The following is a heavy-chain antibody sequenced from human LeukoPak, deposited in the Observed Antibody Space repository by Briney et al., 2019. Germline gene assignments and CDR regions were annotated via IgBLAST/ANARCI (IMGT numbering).Heavy chain of an antibody. CDR2: ISAYNGNT. Sequence: ASVKVSCKASGYTFTSYGISWVRQAPGQGLEWMGWISAYNGNTNYAQKLQGRVTMTTDTSTSTAYMELRSLRSDDTAVYYCARDAPRDSYGYDLYYYYGMDVWGQGTTVNVSS. J-gene: IGHJ6*02. D-gene: IGHD5-18*01. V-gene: IGHV1-18*01. CDR3: ARDAPRDSYGYDLYYYYGMDV. CDR1: GYTFTSYG.